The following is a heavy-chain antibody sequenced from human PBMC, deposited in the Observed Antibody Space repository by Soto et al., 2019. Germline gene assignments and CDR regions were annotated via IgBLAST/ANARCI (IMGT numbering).Heavy chain of an antibody. J-gene: IGHJ6*03. Sequence: SAKVSCKASGGTFSSYTISWVRQAPGQGLEWMGRIIPILGIANSVQGRFTISRDNSKNTVYLQMGSLRPEDMAVYYCARRARPDFYYMDVWGKGTTVTVSS. CDR1: GGTFSSYT. D-gene: IGHD6-6*01. V-gene: IGHV1-69*02. CDR2: IIPILGIA. CDR3: ARRARPDFYYMDV.